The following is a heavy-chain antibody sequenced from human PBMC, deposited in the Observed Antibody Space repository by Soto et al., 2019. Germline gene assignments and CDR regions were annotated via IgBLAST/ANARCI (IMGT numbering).Heavy chain of an antibody. V-gene: IGHV3-21*01. J-gene: IGHJ4*02. Sequence: EVQLVESGGGLVKPGGSLRLSCAASGFTFSSYSMNWVRQAPGKGLEWVSSISSSSSYIYYADSVKGRFTISRDNAKNSLYLQMNSLRAEDTAVYYCARDGGGNARATIFGVGGIFDYWGQGTLVTVSS. CDR1: GFTFSSYS. CDR2: ISSSSSYI. CDR3: ARDGGGNARATIFGVGGIFDY. D-gene: IGHD3-3*01.